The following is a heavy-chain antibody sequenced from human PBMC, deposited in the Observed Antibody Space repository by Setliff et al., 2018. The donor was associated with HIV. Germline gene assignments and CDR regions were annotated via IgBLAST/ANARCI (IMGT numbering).Heavy chain of an antibody. D-gene: IGHD6-13*01. CDR1: GGTFSSYA. Sequence: VASVKVSCKASGGTFSSYAISWVRQAPGQGLEWMGGIIPILGIANYAQKFQGRVTITADESTSTAYMELSSLRSEDTAVYYCARDPQPIAAAGPYWFDPWGQGTLVTVSS. J-gene: IGHJ5*02. CDR3: ARDPQPIAAAGPYWFDP. V-gene: IGHV1-69*10. CDR2: IIPILGIA.